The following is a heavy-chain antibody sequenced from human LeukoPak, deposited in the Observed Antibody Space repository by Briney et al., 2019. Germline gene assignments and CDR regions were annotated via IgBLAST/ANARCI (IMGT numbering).Heavy chain of an antibody. CDR3: ASQYSSSSYFEY. J-gene: IGHJ4*02. CDR1: GGSISSYY. CDR2: IYYSGST. Sequence: PSETLSLTCTVSGGSISSYYWSWIRQPPGKGLEWIGYIYYSGSTNYNPSLKSRVTISVDTSKNQFSLKLSSVTSADTAVYYCASQYSSSSYFEYWGQGTLVTVSS. D-gene: IGHD6-6*01. V-gene: IGHV4-59*01.